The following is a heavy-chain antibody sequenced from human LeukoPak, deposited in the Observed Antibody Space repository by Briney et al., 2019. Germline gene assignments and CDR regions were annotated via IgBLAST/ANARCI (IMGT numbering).Heavy chain of an antibody. CDR2: INPNSGGT. V-gene: IGHV1-2*02. Sequence: ASVKVSCKASGYTFTSYAMNWVRQAPGQGLEWMGWINPNSGGTNYAQKFQGRVTMTRDTSISTAYMELSSLRSEDTAVYYCARYVVMDCGGDCYSAYYYYGMDVWGQGTTVTVSS. D-gene: IGHD2-21*02. J-gene: IGHJ6*02. CDR1: GYTFTSYA. CDR3: ARYVVMDCGGDCYSAYYYYGMDV.